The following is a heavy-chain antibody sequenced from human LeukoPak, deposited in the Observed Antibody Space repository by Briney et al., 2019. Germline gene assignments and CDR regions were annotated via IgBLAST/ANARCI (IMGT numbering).Heavy chain of an antibody. CDR1: GFTFSSYE. D-gene: IGHD3-22*01. Sequence: GGSLRLSCAVSGFTFSSYEMNWVRQAPGKGLEWVSYISSSGSAIYYADSVKGRFTISRDNAKNSLYLQMNSLRAEDTAVYYCARANYYDTSGFDYWGQGTLVTVSS. CDR3: ARANYYDTSGFDY. J-gene: IGHJ4*02. V-gene: IGHV3-48*03. CDR2: ISSSGSAI.